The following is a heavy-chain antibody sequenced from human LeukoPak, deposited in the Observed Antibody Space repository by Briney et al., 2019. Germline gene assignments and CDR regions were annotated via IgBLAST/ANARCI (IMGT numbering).Heavy chain of an antibody. Sequence: GGSLRLSCVTSGFTFSGYWMHWVRQGPEKGLELVSRIDNDGHGIIYADSVKGRFTTSRDNVKNTLYLQMNSLRTEDTAIYHCATYINWVAGDVWGQGTTVIVSS. CDR2: IDNDGHGI. CDR1: GFTFSGYW. J-gene: IGHJ6*02. D-gene: IGHD1-1*01. V-gene: IGHV3-74*01. CDR3: ATYINWVAGDV.